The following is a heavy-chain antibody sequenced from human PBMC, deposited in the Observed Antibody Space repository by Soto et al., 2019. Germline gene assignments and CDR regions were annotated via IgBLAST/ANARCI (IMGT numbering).Heavy chain of an antibody. V-gene: IGHV1-3*01. CDR2: INAGNGNT. CDR1: VYTFTSYA. D-gene: IGHD1-26*01. Sequence: GASVTVSCKASVYTFTSYARHWVRQAPGQRLEWMGWINAGNGNTKYSQKFQGRVTITRDTSASTAYMELSSLRSEDTAVYYCARGGSLYWYFDLWGRGTLVTVSS. J-gene: IGHJ2*01. CDR3: ARGGSLYWYFDL.